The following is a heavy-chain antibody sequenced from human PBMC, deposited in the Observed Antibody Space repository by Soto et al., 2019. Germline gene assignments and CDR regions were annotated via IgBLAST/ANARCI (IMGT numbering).Heavy chain of an antibody. CDR3: AKDQVEMAT. CDR2: INPSNEIT. CDR1: GYTFSAYY. D-gene: IGHD5-12*01. J-gene: IGHJ5*02. V-gene: IGHV1-2*02. Sequence: ASVKVSCKTSGYTFSAYYVHWARRAPGRGFQWLGWINPSNEITTFSEFFQGRITMTRDTSTNTVHMELNMLTSDDTAVYYCAKDQVEMATWGQGTLVTVSS.